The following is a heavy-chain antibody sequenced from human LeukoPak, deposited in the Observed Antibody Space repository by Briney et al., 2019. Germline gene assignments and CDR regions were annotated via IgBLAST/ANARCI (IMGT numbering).Heavy chain of an antibody. Sequence: PGGSLRLSGSASGFTFSSYAMHWVRQAPGKGLEYVSAISSNGGSTYYADSVKGRFTISRDNSKNTLYLQMSSLRAEDTAVYYCVKVFGDYPLYYFDYWGQGTLVTVSS. CDR2: ISSNGGST. D-gene: IGHD4-17*01. V-gene: IGHV3-64D*06. J-gene: IGHJ4*02. CDR3: VKVFGDYPLYYFDY. CDR1: GFTFSSYA.